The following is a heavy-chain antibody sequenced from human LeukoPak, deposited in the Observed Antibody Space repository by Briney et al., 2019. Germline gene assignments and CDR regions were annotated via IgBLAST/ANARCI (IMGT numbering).Heavy chain of an antibody. CDR3: ARELRNYYDSSGYYYEYVDC. CDR1: GGTFSSYA. D-gene: IGHD3-22*01. Sequence: GASVKVSCKASGGTFSSYAISWVRQAPGQGLEWMGGIIPIFGTANYAQKFQGRVTITADESTSTAYMELSSLRSEDTAVYYCARELRNYYDSSGYYYEYVDCWGQGTPVTVSS. CDR2: IIPIFGTA. J-gene: IGHJ4*02. V-gene: IGHV1-69*13.